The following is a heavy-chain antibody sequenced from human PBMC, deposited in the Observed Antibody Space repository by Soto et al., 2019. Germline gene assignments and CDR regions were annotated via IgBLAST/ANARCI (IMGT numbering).Heavy chain of an antibody. Sequence: GASVKVSCKASGYTFTGYYMHWVRQAPGQGLEWMGWINPNSGGTNYAQKFQGWVTMTRDTSISTAYMELSRLRSDVTAVYYCARAPGGSSSWYYYYYGMDVWGQGTTVTVSS. D-gene: IGHD6-13*01. V-gene: IGHV1-2*04. CDR2: INPNSGGT. J-gene: IGHJ6*02. CDR3: ARAPGGSSSWYYYYYGMDV. CDR1: GYTFTGYY.